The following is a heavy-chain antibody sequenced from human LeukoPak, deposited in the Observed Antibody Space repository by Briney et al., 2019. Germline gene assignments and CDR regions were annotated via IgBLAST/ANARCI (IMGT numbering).Heavy chain of an antibody. CDR3: AKDQRVTSPIDY. D-gene: IGHD2-21*02. Sequence: GGSMRLSCAASGFTFSSYAMSWVRHAPGKGLEWVSAISGSGGSTYYADSVKGRFTISRDNSKNTLYLQMNSLRAEDTAVYYCAKDQRVTSPIDYWGQGTLVTVSS. V-gene: IGHV3-23*01. CDR2: ISGSGGST. CDR1: GFTFSSYA. J-gene: IGHJ4*02.